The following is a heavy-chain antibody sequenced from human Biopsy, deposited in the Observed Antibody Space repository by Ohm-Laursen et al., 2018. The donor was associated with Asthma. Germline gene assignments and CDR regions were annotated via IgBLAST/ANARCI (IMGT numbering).Heavy chain of an antibody. CDR3: ARAVSSSSYWYFDL. Sequence: GTLSLTCIVSGDAMSTSGSYWGWIRQSPGKGLEWIGSIYYSGRTYYNPSLESQVTISADTSKNHFSLKVTSVTAADTAVYYCARAVSSSSYWYFDLRGRGDLVTVSS. D-gene: IGHD6-6*01. V-gene: IGHV4-39*02. CDR2: IYYSGRT. CDR1: GDAMSTSGSY. J-gene: IGHJ2*01.